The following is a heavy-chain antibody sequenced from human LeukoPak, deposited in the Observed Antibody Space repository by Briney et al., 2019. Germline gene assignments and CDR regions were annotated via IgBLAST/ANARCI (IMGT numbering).Heavy chain of an antibody. CDR1: GFSFSDTF. Sequence: RGSLRLSCAASGFSFSDTFMNWIRQAPGKGLQFVASIGSAGTTIYYADSVEGRFTISRDNAKNSLYLQLNSLRAEDTAIYYCARDLGYSHGLDHWGQGTLVTVSS. CDR3: ARDLGYSHGLDH. CDR2: IGSAGTTI. V-gene: IGHV3-11*01. D-gene: IGHD5-18*01. J-gene: IGHJ4*02.